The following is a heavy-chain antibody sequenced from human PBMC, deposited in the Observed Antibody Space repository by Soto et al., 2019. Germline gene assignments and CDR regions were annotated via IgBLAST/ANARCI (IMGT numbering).Heavy chain of an antibody. J-gene: IGHJ4*02. CDR3: AIVLCSGGSCYVFDY. V-gene: IGHV1-18*01. D-gene: IGHD2-15*01. Sequence: GASVKVSCKASGYTFTSYGISWVRQAPGQGLEWMGWISAYNGNTNYAQKLQGRVTMTTDTSTSTAYMELRSLRSDDTAVYYCAIVLCSGGSCYVFDYWGQGSLVTVSS. CDR1: GYTFTSYG. CDR2: ISAYNGNT.